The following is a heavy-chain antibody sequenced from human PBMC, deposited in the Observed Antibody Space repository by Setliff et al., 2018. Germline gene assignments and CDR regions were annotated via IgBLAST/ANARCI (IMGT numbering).Heavy chain of an antibody. J-gene: IGHJ4*02. V-gene: IGHV3-11*04. D-gene: IGHD3-3*01. CDR2: ISSSGSTI. CDR3: AREEDYNFWSGYSD. CDR1: GGSISSSSYY. Sequence: LSLTCTVSGGSISSSSYYWGWIRQPPGKGLEWVSYISSSGSTIYYADSVKGRFTISRDNAKNSLYLQMNSLRAEDTAVYYCAREEDYNFWSGYSDWGQGTLVTVSS.